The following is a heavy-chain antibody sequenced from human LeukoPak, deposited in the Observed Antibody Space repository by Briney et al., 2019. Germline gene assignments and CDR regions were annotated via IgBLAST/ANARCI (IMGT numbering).Heavy chain of an antibody. CDR3: ARDEARGYDFRPQDH. J-gene: IGHJ4*02. V-gene: IGHV3-21*01. D-gene: IGHD3-3*01. CDR1: GFSLRDYS. Sequence: KSGGSLRLSCAASGFSLRDYSMDWVRQAPGKGLKWVSSISSSSRYTFYVDSVKGRFTISRDNAKNSLYLQMNSLRVEDTAVYYCARDEARGYDFRPQDHWGQGTLVSVSS. CDR2: ISSSSRYT.